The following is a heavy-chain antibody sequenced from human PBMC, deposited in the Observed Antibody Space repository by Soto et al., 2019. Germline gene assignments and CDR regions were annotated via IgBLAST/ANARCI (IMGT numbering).Heavy chain of an antibody. CDR3: ARREVTYYYGSGSYYFDY. CDR2: IYPGDSDT. J-gene: IGHJ4*02. V-gene: IGHV5-51*01. CDR1: GKTFPTTW. D-gene: IGHD3-10*01. Sequence: PGGPLKFSGKGLGKTFPTTWTGWGARLPGKALEWMGIIYPGDSDTRYSPSFQGQVTISADKSISTAYLQWSSLKASDTAMYYCARREVTYYYGSGSYYFDYWGQGTLVTVSS.